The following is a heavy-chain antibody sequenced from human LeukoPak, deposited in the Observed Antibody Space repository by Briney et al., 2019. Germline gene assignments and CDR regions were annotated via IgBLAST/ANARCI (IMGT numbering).Heavy chain of an antibody. Sequence: ASVKVSCKASGYTFTSYGISWVRQAPGQGLEWMGWISAYNGNTNYAQKLQGRVTMTTDTSTSTAYVELRSLRSDDTAVYYCASSSYTAMALDAFDIWGQGTMVTVSS. CDR3: ASSSYTAMALDAFDI. J-gene: IGHJ3*02. D-gene: IGHD5-18*01. CDR1: GYTFTSYG. V-gene: IGHV1-18*01. CDR2: ISAYNGNT.